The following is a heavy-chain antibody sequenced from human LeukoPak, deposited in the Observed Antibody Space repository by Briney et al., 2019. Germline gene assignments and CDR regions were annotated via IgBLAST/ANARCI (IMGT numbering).Heavy chain of an antibody. J-gene: IGHJ4*02. CDR3: ARADYDILTGYYQIDY. CDR2: ISAYNGNT. D-gene: IGHD3-9*01. Sequence: ASVKVSCKASGYTFTSYGISWVRQAPGQGLEWMGWISAYNGNTNYAQKLQGRGTMTTDTSTSTAYMELRSLRSDDTAVYYCARADYDILTGYYQIDYWGQGTLVTVSS. V-gene: IGHV1-18*04. CDR1: GYTFTSYG.